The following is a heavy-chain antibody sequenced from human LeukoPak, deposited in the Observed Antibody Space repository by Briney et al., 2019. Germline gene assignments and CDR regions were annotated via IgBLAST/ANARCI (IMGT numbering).Heavy chain of an antibody. CDR2: INHSGST. V-gene: IGHV4-34*01. Sequence: SETLSLTCAVYGGSFSGYYWSWIRQPPGKGLEWIGEINHSGSTNHNPSLKSRVTISVDTSKNQFSLKLSSVTAADTAVYYCARGRRYYDTPGGFDIWGQGTMVTVSS. J-gene: IGHJ3*02. CDR1: GGSFSGYY. D-gene: IGHD3-22*01. CDR3: ARGRRYYDTPGGFDI.